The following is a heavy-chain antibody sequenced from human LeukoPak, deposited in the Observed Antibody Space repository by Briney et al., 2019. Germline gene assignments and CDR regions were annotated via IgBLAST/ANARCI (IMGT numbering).Heavy chain of an antibody. CDR3: ARGTLGAWGW. Sequence: GGSLRLSCAASGFTFSSYGMNWVRQAPGKGLEWVSSISSSSNYIHYAASVKGRFTISRDNAKNSLYLQMSSLRAEDTAVYFCARGTLGAWGWWGQGTLVTVSS. CDR2: ISSSSNYI. D-gene: IGHD6-19*01. V-gene: IGHV3-21*01. J-gene: IGHJ4*02. CDR1: GFTFSSYG.